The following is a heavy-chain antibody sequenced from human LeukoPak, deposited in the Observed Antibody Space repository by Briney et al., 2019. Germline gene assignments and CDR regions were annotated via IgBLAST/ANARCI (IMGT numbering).Heavy chain of an antibody. V-gene: IGHV1-69*04. CDR2: MMPMLGIA. Sequence: SVKVSCKASGGTFSSYAISWVRQAPGQGLEWMGRMMPMLGIANYAQRFQGRVTFMADTSTSTVYMELSSLTSEDTAVYYCARGYYDISTGEGGSFDRWGRGTLVTVSS. J-gene: IGHJ4*02. CDR1: GGTFSSYA. CDR3: ARGYYDISTGEGGSFDR. D-gene: IGHD3-9*01.